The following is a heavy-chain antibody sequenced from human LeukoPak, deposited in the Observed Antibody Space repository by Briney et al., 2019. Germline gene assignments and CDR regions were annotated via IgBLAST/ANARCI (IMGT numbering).Heavy chain of an antibody. J-gene: IGHJ4*02. CDR2: ISGSGDST. D-gene: IGHD5-24*01. V-gene: IGHV3-23*01. CDR1: GFTFSSFA. Sequence: GGSLRLSCAASGFTFSSFALSWVRQAPGKGLEWVSSISGSGDSTYYMESVKGRFTISRDNSENTLYLQMNSLRADDTAVYYCARDTRGSDGYKAGTFDYWGQGTLVTVSS. CDR3: ARDTRGSDGYKAGTFDY.